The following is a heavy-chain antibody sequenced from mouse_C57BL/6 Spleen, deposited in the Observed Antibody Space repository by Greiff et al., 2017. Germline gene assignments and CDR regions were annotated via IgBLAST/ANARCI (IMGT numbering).Heavy chain of an antibody. CDR1: GYSFTGYY. D-gene: IGHD1-1*01. CDR2: INPSTGGT. V-gene: IGHV1-42*01. CDR3: ARHNYACYFDY. Sequence: EVQLVESGPELVKPGASVKISCKASGYSFTGYYMNWVKQSPEKSLEWIGEINPSTGGTPYNQKFKAKATLTVNKSSSTAYMQLKSLTSEDSAVYYFARHNYACYFDYWGQGTTLTVSS. J-gene: IGHJ2*01.